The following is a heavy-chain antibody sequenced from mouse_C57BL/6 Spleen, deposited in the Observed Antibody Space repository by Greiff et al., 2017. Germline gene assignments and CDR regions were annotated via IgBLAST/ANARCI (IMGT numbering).Heavy chain of an antibody. Sequence: VKVVESGPELVKPGASVKISCKASGYAFSSSWMNWVKQRPGKGLEWIGRIYPGDGDTNYNGKFKGKATLTADKSSSTAYMQLSSLTSEDSAVYFCARGDGNCYMDYWGQGTSVTVSS. CDR1: GYAFSSSW. CDR2: IYPGDGDT. V-gene: IGHV1-82*01. CDR3: ARGDGNCYMDY. J-gene: IGHJ4*01. D-gene: IGHD2-1*01.